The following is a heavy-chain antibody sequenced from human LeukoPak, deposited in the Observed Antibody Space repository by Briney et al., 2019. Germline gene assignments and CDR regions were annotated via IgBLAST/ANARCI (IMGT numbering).Heavy chain of an antibody. CDR2: ISGSGAGT. D-gene: IGHD4-23*01. CDR1: AFSFSSNA. CDR3: AKNRALTPFYDY. J-gene: IGHJ4*02. V-gene: IGHV3-23*01. Sequence: GGSLRLSCAASAFSFSSNAMTWVRQAPGEGLEWVSAISGSGAGTYYADSVKGRFTISRDNSKNTLHLQMDSLRAEDTAVYYCAKNRALTPFYDYWGQGTLVTVSS.